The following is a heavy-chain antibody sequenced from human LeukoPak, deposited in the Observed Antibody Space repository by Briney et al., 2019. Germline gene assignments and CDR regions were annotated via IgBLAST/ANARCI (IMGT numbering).Heavy chain of an antibody. V-gene: IGHV4-39*01. Sequence: KPSETLSLTCAVSGGSISSSNWWSWIRQPPGKGLEWIGSIYYSGSTYYNPSLKSRVTISVDTSKNQFSLKLNSVTAADTAVYYCARHYGPWGQGTLVTVSS. D-gene: IGHD3-10*01. J-gene: IGHJ5*02. CDR1: GGSISSSNW. CDR2: IYYSGST. CDR3: ARHYGP.